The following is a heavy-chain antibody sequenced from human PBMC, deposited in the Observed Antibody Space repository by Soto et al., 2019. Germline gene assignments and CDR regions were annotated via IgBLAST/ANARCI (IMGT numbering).Heavy chain of an antibody. CDR1: GGSISSYY. J-gene: IGHJ3*02. CDR3: ARRYGSAFDI. V-gene: IGHV4-59*01. Sequence: SETLSLTCTVSGGSISSYYWSWIRQPPGKGLDWIGYIYYSGSTNYNPSFKSRVTISVDTSKNQFSLKLSSVTAADTAVYYCARRYGSAFDIWGQGTMVTVSS. D-gene: IGHD3-10*01. CDR2: IYYSGST.